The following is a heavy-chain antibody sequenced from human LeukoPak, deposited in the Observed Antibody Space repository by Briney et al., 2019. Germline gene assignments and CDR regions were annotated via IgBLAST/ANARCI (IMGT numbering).Heavy chain of an antibody. Sequence: GEPLRLSCAASGFAFCSFAMGWVRQSPGKGLEWLSTINGGGNTTFYADSVKGRFTISRDNSKNTLYLHMDSLRPDDTAIYYCTKELHIAVAVADYYYFYMDVWGRGTAVTVSS. J-gene: IGHJ6*03. V-gene: IGHV3-23*01. CDR1: GFAFCSFA. CDR2: INGGGNTT. D-gene: IGHD6-19*01. CDR3: TKELHIAVAVADYYYFYMDV.